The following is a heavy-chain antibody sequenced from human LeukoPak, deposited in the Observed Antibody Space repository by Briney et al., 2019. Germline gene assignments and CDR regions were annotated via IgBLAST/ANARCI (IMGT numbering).Heavy chain of an antibody. V-gene: IGHV4-4*02. CDR1: GGSISSSNW. CDR3: ASRGQYSSGFHLDY. J-gene: IGHJ4*02. D-gene: IGHD6-19*01. Sequence: SGTLSLTCAVSGGSISSSNWCRWGREPPGKGLEWSGEICHSGSTNYNPALKRRGTISVDKSNNKFSLKLRTVTDAATAVYYCASRGQYSSGFHLDYWGQGPLVTVSS. CDR2: ICHSGST.